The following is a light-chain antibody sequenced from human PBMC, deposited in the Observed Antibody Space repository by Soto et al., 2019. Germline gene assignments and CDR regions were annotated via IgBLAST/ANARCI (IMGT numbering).Light chain of an antibody. V-gene: IGKV3-20*01. J-gene: IGKJ3*01. CDR1: QSVSSSY. CDR3: QQYGNAPFT. Sequence: EMVLTQSPGTLSFSPGERATLTCRASQSVSSSYLAWFQQKPGQSPRLLIYGASSRATGIPDRFSGSGSGTDFTLTIIRLEPEDFAVYYCQQYGNAPFTFGSGTKVDIK. CDR2: GAS.